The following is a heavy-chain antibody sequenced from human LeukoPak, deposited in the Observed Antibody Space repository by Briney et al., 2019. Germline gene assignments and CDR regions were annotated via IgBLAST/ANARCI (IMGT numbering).Heavy chain of an antibody. CDR3: ARASYYYDSSGLNP. Sequence: SETLSLTCTVSGGSISSYYRSWIRQPPGKGLEWIGYIYYSGSTNYNPSLKSRVTISVDTSKNQFSLKLSSVTAADTAVYYCARASYYYDSSGLNPWGQGTLVTVSS. V-gene: IGHV4-59*12. D-gene: IGHD3-22*01. CDR1: GGSISSYY. J-gene: IGHJ5*02. CDR2: IYYSGST.